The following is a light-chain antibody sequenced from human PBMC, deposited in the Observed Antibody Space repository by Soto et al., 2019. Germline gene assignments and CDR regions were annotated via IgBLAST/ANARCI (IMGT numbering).Light chain of an antibody. Sequence: AIRMTQSPSSFSASTGDRVTITCRASQGISSYLAWYQQKPGKAPKLLIYDASTFQSGVPSRFSGSGSGTDFTLTISCLQSEDFATYYCQQYYSYPYTFGQGTKLEIK. J-gene: IGKJ2*01. CDR1: QGISSY. V-gene: IGKV1-8*01. CDR2: DAS. CDR3: QQYYSYPYT.